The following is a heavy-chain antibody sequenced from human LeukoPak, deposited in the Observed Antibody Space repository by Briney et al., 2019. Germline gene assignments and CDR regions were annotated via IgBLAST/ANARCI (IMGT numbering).Heavy chain of an antibody. Sequence: PGGSLRLSCAASGFTFSGYWMHWVRQAAGKGLVWVSRIKGDGSSTSYADSVKGRFTISRDNAKNTLYLQMNSLRAEDAAVYYCAKDLQDSSGYYYSYDCWGQGTLVTVSS. CDR2: IKGDGSST. D-gene: IGHD3-22*01. CDR3: AKDLQDSSGYYYSYDC. J-gene: IGHJ4*02. CDR1: GFTFSGYW. V-gene: IGHV3-74*01.